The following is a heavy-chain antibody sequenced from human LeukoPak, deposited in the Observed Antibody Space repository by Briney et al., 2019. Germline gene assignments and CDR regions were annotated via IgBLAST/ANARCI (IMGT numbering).Heavy chain of an antibody. CDR2: IKPDASET. D-gene: IGHD1-26*01. Sequence: GGSLRLSCAASGFTFSTSWMSWLRQAPGEGLEWVAHIKPDASETYYVDSVKGRFTISRDNAKNSLDLQMNNLNAEDTAVYDCVTWYSNSNYWGQGALVTVSS. V-gene: IGHV3-7*01. CDR3: VTWYSNSNY. J-gene: IGHJ4*02. CDR1: GFTFSTSW.